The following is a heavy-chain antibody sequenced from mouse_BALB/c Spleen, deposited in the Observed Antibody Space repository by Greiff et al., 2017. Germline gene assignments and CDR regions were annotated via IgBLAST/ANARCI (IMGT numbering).Heavy chain of an antibody. Sequence: QVQLQQSGPELVKPGASVRISCKASGYTFTSYYIHWVKQRPGQGLEWIGWIYPGNVNTKYNEKFKGKATLTADKSSSTAYMQLSSLTSEDSAVYFCASRPMITTDWYFDVWGAGTTVTVSS. CDR3: ASRPMITTDWYFDV. D-gene: IGHD2-4*01. CDR1: GYTFTSYY. V-gene: IGHV1S56*01. CDR2: IYPGNVNT. J-gene: IGHJ1*01.